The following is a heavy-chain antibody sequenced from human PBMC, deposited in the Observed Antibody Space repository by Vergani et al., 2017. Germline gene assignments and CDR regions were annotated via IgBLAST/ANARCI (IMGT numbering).Heavy chain of an antibody. CDR2: IYYSGST. Sequence: QVQLQESGPGLVKPSETLCLTCTVSGGSISSYYWSWIRQPPGKGLEWIGYIYYSGSTNYNPSLKSRVTISVDTSKNQFSLKLSSVTAADTAVYYCARGXRSSSWYGLGWFDPWGQGTLVTVSS. CDR1: GGSISSYY. V-gene: IGHV4-59*01. D-gene: IGHD6-13*01. J-gene: IGHJ5*02. CDR3: ARGXRSSSWYGLGWFDP.